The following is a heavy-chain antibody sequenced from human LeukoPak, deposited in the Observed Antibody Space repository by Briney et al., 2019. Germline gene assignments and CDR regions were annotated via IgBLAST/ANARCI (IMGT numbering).Heavy chain of an antibody. D-gene: IGHD3-10*01. J-gene: IGHJ4*02. CDR3: ARVGTYYRSLDS. CDR2: IYHSGGT. Sequence: MTSETLSLTCTVSGGSINDASWNRIRKPPGQGLEWIGYIYHSGGTNYNPSLKSRVTISLDTSKNQFSLKLSSVTAADTAVYYCARVGTYYRSLDSWGQGTLVTVSS. CDR1: GGSINDAS. V-gene: IGHV4-59*01.